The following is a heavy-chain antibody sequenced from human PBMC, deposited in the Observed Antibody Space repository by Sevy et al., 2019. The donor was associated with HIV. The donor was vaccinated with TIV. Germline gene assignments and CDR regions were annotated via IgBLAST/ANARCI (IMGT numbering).Heavy chain of an antibody. CDR3: ARAVAGVYYFDY. V-gene: IGHV6-1*01. J-gene: IGHJ4*02. CDR1: GDSVSRNGAA. Sequence: SQTLSLTCVISGDSVSRNGAAWNWIRQSPSRGLEWLGRSYYRSTWHKDYAISVKSRRTITRDTSKNQFFLQLNSVTPEYTAMYYCARAVAGVYYFDYWGQGTLVTVSS. CDR2: SYYRSTWHK. D-gene: IGHD6-19*01.